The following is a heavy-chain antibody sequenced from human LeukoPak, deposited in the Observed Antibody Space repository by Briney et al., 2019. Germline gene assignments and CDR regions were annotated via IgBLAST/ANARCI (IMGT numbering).Heavy chain of an antibody. CDR3: ASSSSWYYFDY. CDR2: IYYSGST. D-gene: IGHD6-13*01. V-gene: IGHV4-59*08. J-gene: IGHJ4*02. Sequence: SETLSLTCTVSGGSIRSYYWNWIRQPPGKGLEWIGNIYYSGSTYYNPSLKSRVTISVDTSKNQFSLKLSSVTAADTAVYYCASSSSWYYFDYWGQGTLVTVSS. CDR1: GGSIRSYY.